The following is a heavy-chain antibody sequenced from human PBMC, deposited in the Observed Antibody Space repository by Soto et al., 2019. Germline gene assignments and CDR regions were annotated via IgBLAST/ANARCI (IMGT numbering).Heavy chain of an antibody. V-gene: IGHV3-33*01. J-gene: IGHJ3*02. CDR3: ARERYDSSGYYYVDAFDI. Sequence: QVQLVESGGGVVQPGRSLRLSCAASGFTFSSYGMHWVRQAPGKGLEWVAVIWYDGSNKYYADSVKGRFTISRDNSKNTLYLQMNSLRADDTAVYYCARERYDSSGYYYVDAFDIWGQGTMVTVSS. CDR2: IWYDGSNK. CDR1: GFTFSSYG. D-gene: IGHD3-22*01.